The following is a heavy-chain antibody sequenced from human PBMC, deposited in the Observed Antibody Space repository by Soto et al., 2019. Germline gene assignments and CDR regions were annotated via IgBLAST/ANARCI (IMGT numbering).Heavy chain of an antibody. CDR1: GGSISSYY. J-gene: IGHJ1*01. Sequence: SETLSLTCTVSGGSISSYYWSWIRQPPGKGLEWIGYIYYSGSTNYNPSHKSRVTISVDTSKNQFSLKLSSVTAADTAVHYCARTTSSSPNFQHWGQGTLVTVSS. D-gene: IGHD6-6*01. V-gene: IGHV4-59*01. CDR3: ARTTSSSPNFQH. CDR2: IYYSGST.